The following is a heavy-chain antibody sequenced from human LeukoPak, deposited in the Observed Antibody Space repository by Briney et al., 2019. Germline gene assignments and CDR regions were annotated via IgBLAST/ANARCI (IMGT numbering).Heavy chain of an antibody. V-gene: IGHV3-23*01. CDR1: GFTFSSYG. Sequence: GGSLRLSCAASGFTFSSYGMSWVRQAPGKGLEWVSAISGSGGSTYYADSVKGRFTISRDNSKNTLYLQMNSLRAEDTAVYYCARDLTMVRGRGYFDYWGQGTLVTVSS. CDR2: ISGSGGST. D-gene: IGHD3-10*01. J-gene: IGHJ4*02. CDR3: ARDLTMVRGRGYFDY.